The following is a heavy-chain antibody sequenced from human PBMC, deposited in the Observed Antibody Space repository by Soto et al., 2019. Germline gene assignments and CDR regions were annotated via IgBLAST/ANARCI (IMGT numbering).Heavy chain of an antibody. J-gene: IGHJ6*02. D-gene: IGHD5-12*01. CDR3: ARDWVSGYRNYGMDV. CDR2: IWYDGSNK. V-gene: IGHV3-33*01. Sequence: QVQLVESGGGVVQPGRSLRLSCAASGFTFSSYGMHWVRQAPGKGLEWVAVIWYDGSNKYYADSVKGRFTISRDNSKNTLYLKMNSLRAEDTAVYYCARDWVSGYRNYGMDVWGQGTTVTVSS. CDR1: GFTFSSYG.